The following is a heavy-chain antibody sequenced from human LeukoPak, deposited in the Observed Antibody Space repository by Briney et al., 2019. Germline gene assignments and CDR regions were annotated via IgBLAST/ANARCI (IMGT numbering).Heavy chain of an antibody. CDR3: ARDVDGSGSADY. V-gene: IGHV3-30-3*01. CDR2: ISYDGSNK. CDR1: GFTFSSYA. Sequence: PGGSLRLSCAASGFTFSSYAMHWVRQAPGKGLEWVAVISYDGSNKYYADSVKGRFTISRDNSKNTLYLQMNSLRAEDTAVYYCARDVDGSGSADYWGQGTLATVSS. D-gene: IGHD3-10*01. J-gene: IGHJ4*02.